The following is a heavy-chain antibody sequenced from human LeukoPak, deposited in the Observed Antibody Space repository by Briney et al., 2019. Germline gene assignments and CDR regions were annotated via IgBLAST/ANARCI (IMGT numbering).Heavy chain of an antibody. CDR3: AMFVPAAGLHFDY. Sequence: PGGSLRLSCAASGFTFSSYAVSWVRQAPGKGLEWVSAISGSGGSTYYADSVKGRFTISRDNSKNTLYLQMNSLRAEDTAVYYCAMFVPAAGLHFDYWGQGTLVTVSS. J-gene: IGHJ4*02. D-gene: IGHD2-2*01. V-gene: IGHV3-23*01. CDR2: ISGSGGST. CDR1: GFTFSSYA.